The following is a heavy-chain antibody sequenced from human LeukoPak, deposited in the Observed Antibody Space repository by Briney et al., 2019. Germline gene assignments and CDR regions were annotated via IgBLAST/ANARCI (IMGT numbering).Heavy chain of an antibody. CDR1: GGSIGSYY. CDR2: IYSSGST. CDR3: ARRYSGYGNAFDI. J-gene: IGHJ3*02. V-gene: IGHV4-59*08. Sequence: MPSETLSLTCTVSGGSIGSYYWSWIRQPPGKGLEWIGYIYSSGSTNYSPSLKSRVTISVDTSKNQFSLRLYSVTAADTDVYYCARRYSGYGNAFDIWGQGTMVTVSS. D-gene: IGHD5-12*01.